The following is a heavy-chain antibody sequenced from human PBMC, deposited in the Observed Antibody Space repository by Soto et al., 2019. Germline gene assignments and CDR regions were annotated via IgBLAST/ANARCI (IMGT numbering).Heavy chain of an antibody. D-gene: IGHD2-2*01. CDR1: GGTFSSYA. J-gene: IGHJ6*01. CDR3: ARHVPAAGYYFGMDA. V-gene: IGHV1-69*12. CDR2: IIPIFGTA. Sequence: QVQLVQSGAEVKKPGPSVKVSCKASGGTFSSYAISWVRQAPGQGLEWMGGIIPIFGTANYAQKFQDRVTITADEATSTAYRELISLISEDTAVYYCARHVPAAGYYFGMDAWWQGTMVTFSS.